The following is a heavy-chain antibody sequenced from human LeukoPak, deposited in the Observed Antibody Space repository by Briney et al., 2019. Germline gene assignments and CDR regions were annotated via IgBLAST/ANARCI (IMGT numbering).Heavy chain of an antibody. J-gene: IGHJ5*02. CDR3: ARGSTRFDP. D-gene: IGHD5/OR15-5a*01. V-gene: IGHV4-59*01. CDR2: IYYSGST. CDR1: GGSISSYY. Sequence: SETLSLTCTVSGGSISSYYWSWIRQPPGKGLEWIGYIYYSGSTNYNPSLKSRVTISVDTSKNQFSLKLSSVTAADTAVYYCARGSTRFDPWGQGTLVTVSS.